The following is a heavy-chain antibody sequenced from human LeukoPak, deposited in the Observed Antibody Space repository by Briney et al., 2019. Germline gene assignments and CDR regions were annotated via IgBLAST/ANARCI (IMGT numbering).Heavy chain of an antibody. D-gene: IGHD3-9*01. CDR3: ARVKLRYYDILTGHYRGHYYLDY. CDR1: GYTFTSYD. Sequence: ASVKVSCKASGYTFTSYDINWVRQATGQGLEWMGWMNPNSGNTGYAQKFQGRVTITRNTSISTAYMELSSLRSEDTAVYYCARVKLRYYDILTGHYRGHYYLDYWGQGTLVTVSS. J-gene: IGHJ4*02. CDR2: MNPNSGNT. V-gene: IGHV1-8*03.